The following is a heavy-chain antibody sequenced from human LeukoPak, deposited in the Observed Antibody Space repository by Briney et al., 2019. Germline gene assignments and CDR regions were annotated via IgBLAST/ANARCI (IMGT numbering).Heavy chain of an antibody. J-gene: IGHJ5*02. CDR2: ISNISTYI. CDR3: ARDLADYYDSSGYRSHWFDP. CDR1: GFTFSGYT. V-gene: IGHV3-21*04. D-gene: IGHD3-22*01. Sequence: PGGSLRLSCAASGFTFSGYTMTWVRQAPGKGLEWVSSISNISTYIYYADSVKGRFTISRDNVQNSLYLQMNSLRAEDTAVYYCARDLADYYDSSGYRSHWFDPWGQGTLVTVSS.